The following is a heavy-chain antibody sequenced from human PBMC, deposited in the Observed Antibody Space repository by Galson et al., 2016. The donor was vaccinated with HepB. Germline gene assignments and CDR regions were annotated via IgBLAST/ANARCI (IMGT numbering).Heavy chain of an antibody. CDR3: ARQGTRWQLLSYEAFDI. CDR2: IYYRGTT. Sequence: SETLSLTCTVSGDSISSTSFCWGWIRQPPGKGLEWFVSIYYRGTTQYSPSPTGRIRISVDTSTNQFSLKVNSVTAAATAVYYCARQGTRWQLLSYEAFDIWGQGTMVTVSS. D-gene: IGHD1-26*01. J-gene: IGHJ3*02. CDR1: GDSISSTSFC. V-gene: IGHV4-39*01.